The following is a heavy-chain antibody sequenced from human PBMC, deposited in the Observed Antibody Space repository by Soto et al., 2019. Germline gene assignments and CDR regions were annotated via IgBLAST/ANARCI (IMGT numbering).Heavy chain of an antibody. CDR3: ARVVTTVTTAPFDY. Sequence: PSATLSLTCTVSGGSISSGGYYWSWIRQHPGKGLEWIGYIYYSGSTYYNPSLKSRVTISVDTSKNQFSLKLSSVTAADTAVYYCARVVTTVTTAPFDYWGQGTLVTVSS. CDR2: IYYSGST. CDR1: GGSISSGGYY. D-gene: IGHD4-4*01. J-gene: IGHJ4*02. V-gene: IGHV4-31*03.